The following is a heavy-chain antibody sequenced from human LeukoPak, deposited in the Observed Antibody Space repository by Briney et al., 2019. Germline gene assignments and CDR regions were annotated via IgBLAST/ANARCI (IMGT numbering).Heavy chain of an antibody. Sequence: SETLSLTCTVSGGSISSYYWSWIRQPPGKGLEWIGSIYYSGSTYYNPSLKSRVTISVDTSKNQFSLKLSSVTAADTAVYHCAKAHREGFGGPLAGIPYYFDYWGQGTLVTVSS. CDR1: GGSISSYY. J-gene: IGHJ4*02. CDR2: IYYSGST. V-gene: IGHV4-59*05. D-gene: IGHD3-10*01. CDR3: AKAHREGFGGPLAGIPYYFDY.